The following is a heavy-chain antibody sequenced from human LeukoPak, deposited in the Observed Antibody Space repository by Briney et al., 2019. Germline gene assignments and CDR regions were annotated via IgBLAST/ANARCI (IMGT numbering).Heavy chain of an antibody. V-gene: IGHV3-7*01. D-gene: IGHD4-23*01. CDR2: INQDGTEK. J-gene: IGHJ4*02. Sequence: GESLRLSCAASGFTFTTYWMTWVRQAPGKGLEWVANINQDGTEKYYVDSVKGRFTISRENSKNRLYLQMNSLRAEDTAVYYCARAEGYGGELDSWGQGTLVTVSS. CDR1: GFTFTTYW. CDR3: ARAEGYGGELDS.